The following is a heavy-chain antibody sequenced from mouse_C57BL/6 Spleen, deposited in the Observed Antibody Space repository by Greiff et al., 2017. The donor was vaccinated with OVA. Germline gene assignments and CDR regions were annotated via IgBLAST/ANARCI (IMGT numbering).Heavy chain of an antibody. J-gene: IGHJ3*01. V-gene: IGHV1-64*01. Sequence: QVQLQQPGAELVKPGASVKLSCKASGYTFTSYWMHWVKQRPGQGLEWIGMIHPNSGSTNYNEKFKSKATLTVDKSSSTAYMQLSSLTSEDSAVYYWARYRVTTVVATELRAYWGQGTLVTVSA. CDR2: IHPNSGST. CDR1: GYTFTSYW. D-gene: IGHD1-1*01. CDR3: ARYRVTTVVATELRAY.